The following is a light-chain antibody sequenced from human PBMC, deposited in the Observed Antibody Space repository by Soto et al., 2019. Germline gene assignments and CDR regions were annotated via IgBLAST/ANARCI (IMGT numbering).Light chain of an antibody. CDR1: SSDVGSYNL. J-gene: IGLJ1*01. CDR3: CSYAGSGTFYV. Sequence: QSALTQPASVSGSPGQSITISCTGTSSDVGSYNLVSWYQHHPGKAPKLMIYEGSKRPSGVSNRFSGSKSGNTASLTISGLQAEDEADYYCCSYAGSGTFYVFGTGTKVTVL. V-gene: IGLV2-23*01. CDR2: EGS.